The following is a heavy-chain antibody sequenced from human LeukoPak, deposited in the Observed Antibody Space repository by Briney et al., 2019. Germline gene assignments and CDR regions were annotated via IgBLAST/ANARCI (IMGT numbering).Heavy chain of an antibody. J-gene: IGHJ4*02. Sequence: GGSLRLSCAASGFTFSSYSMNWVRQAPGKGLEWVSYISSSNSTIYYADSVKGRFTISRDNAKNSLYLQMNSLRAEDTAVYYCASLDHRTYYYDSSGLDYWGQGTLVTVSS. CDR3: ASLDHRTYYYDSSGLDY. CDR1: GFTFSSYS. CDR2: ISSSNSTI. D-gene: IGHD3-22*01. V-gene: IGHV3-48*04.